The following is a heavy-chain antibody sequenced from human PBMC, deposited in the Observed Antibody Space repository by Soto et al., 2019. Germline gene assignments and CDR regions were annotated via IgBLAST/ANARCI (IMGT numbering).Heavy chain of an antibody. D-gene: IGHD1-1*01. CDR1: GGSFSCYY. CDR3: ASEEVQALYYYYGMDV. J-gene: IGHJ6*02. CDR2: INHSGST. Sequence: ETLSLTCVVYGGSFSCYYWSWIRQPPGEGLEWIGEINHSGSTNYNPTLKSRVTISADTSTNKSYLKLSSVTAADTAVYYCASEEVQALYYYYGMDVWGQGTTVTVSS. V-gene: IGHV4-34*01.